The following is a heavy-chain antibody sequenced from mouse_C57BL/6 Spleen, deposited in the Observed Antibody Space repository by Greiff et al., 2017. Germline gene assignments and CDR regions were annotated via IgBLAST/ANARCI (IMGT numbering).Heavy chain of an antibody. D-gene: IGHD1-1*02. V-gene: IGHV3-6*01. J-gene: IGHJ2*01. CDR3: ARGGEWSPLFDY. CDR1: GYSITSGYY. CDR2: ISYDGSN. Sequence: EVHLVESGPGLVKPSQSLSLTCSVTGYSITSGYYWNWIRQFPGNKLEWMGYISYDGSNNYNPSLKNRISITRDTSKNQFFLKLNSVTTEDTATYYCARGGEWSPLFDYWGQGTTLTVSS.